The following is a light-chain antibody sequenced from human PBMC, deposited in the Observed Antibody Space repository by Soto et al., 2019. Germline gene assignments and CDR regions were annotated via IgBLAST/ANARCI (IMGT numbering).Light chain of an antibody. CDR3: AAWDDSLNVVV. Sequence: QSVLTQPPSASGTPGQRVTISCSGSSSNIGSNTVNWYQQLPGTAPKLLIYSNNQRPSGVPDRCSGSKSGTSASLAISGLQSEDEADYYCAAWDDSLNVVVFGGGTKVTVL. CDR2: SNN. CDR1: SSNIGSNT. J-gene: IGLJ2*01. V-gene: IGLV1-44*01.